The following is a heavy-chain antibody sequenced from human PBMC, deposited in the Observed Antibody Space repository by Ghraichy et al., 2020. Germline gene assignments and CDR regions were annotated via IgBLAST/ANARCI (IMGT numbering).Heavy chain of an antibody. CDR1: GGSFSGYY. Sequence: GALRLSCAVYGGSFSGYYWSWIRQPPGKGLEWIGEINHSGSTNYNPSLKSRVTISVDTSKNQFSLKLSSVTAADTAVYYCARRVATIDYWGQGTLVTVSS. CDR3: ARRVATIDY. V-gene: IGHV4-34*01. D-gene: IGHD5-24*01. CDR2: INHSGST. J-gene: IGHJ4*02.